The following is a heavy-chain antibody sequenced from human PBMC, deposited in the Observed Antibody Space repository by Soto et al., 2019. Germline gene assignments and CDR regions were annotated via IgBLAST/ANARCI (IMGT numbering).Heavy chain of an antibody. D-gene: IGHD6-19*01. J-gene: IGHJ6*02. CDR1: GGSISSYY. CDR3: ARDGPPQWGHDYYYYYGMDV. V-gene: IGHV4-59*01. CDR2: IYYSGST. Sequence: QVQLQESGPGLVKPSETLSLTCTVSGGSISSYYWSWIRQPPGKGLEWIGYIYYSGSTNYNPSLKSRVTISVDTSKNQFSLKLSSVTAADTAVYYCARDGPPQWGHDYYYYYGMDVWGQGTTVTVSS.